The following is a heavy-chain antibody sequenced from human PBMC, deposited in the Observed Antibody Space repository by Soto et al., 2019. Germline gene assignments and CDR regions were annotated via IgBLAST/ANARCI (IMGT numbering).Heavy chain of an antibody. CDR3: AREAIPSTEYFDY. V-gene: IGHV3-33*01. J-gene: IGHJ4*02. D-gene: IGHD4-17*01. CDR2: IWYDGSNK. Sequence: QVQLVESGGGVVQPGRSLRLSCAASGFTFSSYGMHWVRQAPGKGLEWVAVIWYDGSNKYYAGSVKGRFTISRDNSKNTLYLQMNSLRAEDTAVYYCAREAIPSTEYFDYWGQGTLVTVSS. CDR1: GFTFSSYG.